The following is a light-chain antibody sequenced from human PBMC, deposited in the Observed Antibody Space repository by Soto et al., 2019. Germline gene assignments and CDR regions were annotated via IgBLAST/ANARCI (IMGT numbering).Light chain of an antibody. CDR1: QSVTSSY. V-gene: IGKV3-20*01. CDR2: GAS. Sequence: EIVLTQSPGTLSLSPGGRATLSCRASQSVTSSYLAWYQQKPGQAPRLLIYGASSRATDIPDRFSGSGSGTDFTLTISKLEPEDFAVYYCQQYGRSPYTFGQGTKLEIK. J-gene: IGKJ2*01. CDR3: QQYGRSPYT.